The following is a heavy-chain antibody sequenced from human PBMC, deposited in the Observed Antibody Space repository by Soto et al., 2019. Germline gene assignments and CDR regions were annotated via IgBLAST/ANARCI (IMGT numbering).Heavy chain of an antibody. Sequence: ASVKVSCKASGYTFTSYGISWVRQAPGQGLEWMGWISAYNGNTNYAQKLQGRVTMTTDTSTSTAYMELRSLRSDDTAVYYCAIRRGYCSSTSCYGAFDIWGQGTMVTVSS. J-gene: IGHJ3*02. D-gene: IGHD2-2*01. CDR3: AIRRGYCSSTSCYGAFDI. CDR1: GYTFTSYG. V-gene: IGHV1-18*04. CDR2: ISAYNGNT.